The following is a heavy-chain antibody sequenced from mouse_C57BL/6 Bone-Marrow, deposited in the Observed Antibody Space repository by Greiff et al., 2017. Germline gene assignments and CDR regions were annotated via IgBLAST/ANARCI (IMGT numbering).Heavy chain of an antibody. V-gene: IGHV1-64*01. J-gene: IGHJ2*01. Sequence: QVQLKQPGAELVKPGASVKLSCKASGYTFTSYWLHWVKQRPGQGLEWIGMIPPNSGSTNYNEKFKSKATLTVDKSSSTAYMQLSSLTSEDSAVYYCAIYYSNYYFDYWGQGTTLTVSS. CDR2: IPPNSGST. CDR1: GYTFTSYW. CDR3: AIYYSNYYFDY. D-gene: IGHD2-5*01.